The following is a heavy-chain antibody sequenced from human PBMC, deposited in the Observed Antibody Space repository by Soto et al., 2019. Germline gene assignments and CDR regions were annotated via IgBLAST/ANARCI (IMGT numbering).Heavy chain of an antibody. CDR3: ARQPNQYYYDSSGYPATTFDI. V-gene: IGHV5-51*01. J-gene: IGHJ3*02. D-gene: IGHD3-22*01. Sequence: GESLKISCKGSGYSFTSYWIGWVRQMPGKGLEWMGIIYPGDSDTRYSPSFQGQVTISADKSISTAYLQWSSLKASDTAMYYCARQPNQYYYDSSGYPATTFDIWGQGTMVTVSS. CDR1: GYSFTSYW. CDR2: IYPGDSDT.